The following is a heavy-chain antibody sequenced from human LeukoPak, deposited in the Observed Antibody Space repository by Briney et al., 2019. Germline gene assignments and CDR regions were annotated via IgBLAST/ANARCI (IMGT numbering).Heavy chain of an antibody. CDR3: TSSLAYCGGDCPLDAFDI. Sequence: GRSLRLSCAASGFTFSGSAMHWVRQAYGKGLEWVGRIRSKANSYATAYAASVKGRFTISRDDSKNTAYLQMNSLKTEDTAVYWCTSSLAYCGGDCPLDAFDIWGQGTMVTVSS. CDR2: IRSKANSYAT. CDR1: GFTFSGSA. J-gene: IGHJ3*02. V-gene: IGHV3-73*01. D-gene: IGHD2-21*02.